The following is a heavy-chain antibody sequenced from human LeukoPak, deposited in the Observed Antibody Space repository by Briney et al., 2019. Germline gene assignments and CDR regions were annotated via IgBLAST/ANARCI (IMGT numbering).Heavy chain of an antibody. J-gene: IGHJ4*02. CDR1: GGAISSYY. CDR3: ARGIAAAGTFDY. CDR2: IYYSGST. Sequence: PSETLSLTCTVSGGAISSYYWSWIRHPPGKGLEWIGYIYYSGSTNYNPSLKSRVTISVDTSKNQFSLKLSSVTAADTAVYYCARGIAAAGTFDYWGQGTLVTVSS. D-gene: IGHD6-13*01. V-gene: IGHV4-59*01.